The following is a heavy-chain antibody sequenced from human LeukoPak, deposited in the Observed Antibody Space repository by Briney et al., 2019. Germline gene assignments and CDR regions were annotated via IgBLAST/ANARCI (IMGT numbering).Heavy chain of an antibody. V-gene: IGHV4-39*02. CDR2: ISYSGTT. J-gene: IGHJ4*02. D-gene: IGHD3-10*01. Sequence: SETLSLTCTVSSVSISSSPYFWGWIRQSPGKGLEWIATISYSGTTYYNPSLKSRMTISIDRSKNHFSLRLSSVTAADTAVYYCAANSADYNTLGSSYKVWGQGTLVTVSS. CDR3: AANSADYNTLGSSYKV. CDR1: SVSISSSPYF.